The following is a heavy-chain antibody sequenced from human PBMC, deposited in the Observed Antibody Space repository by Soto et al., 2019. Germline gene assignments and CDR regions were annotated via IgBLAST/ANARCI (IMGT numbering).Heavy chain of an antibody. CDR1: GGSVTSSDW. D-gene: IGHD6-19*01. CDR2: IYHTGST. V-gene: IGHV4-4*02. CDR3: ARGSGCSTSSCNLDY. J-gene: IGHJ4*02. Sequence: QVRLQESGPGLVKPSGTLSLTCAVSGGSVTSSDWWSWVRQPPGKGLEWIGDIYHTGSTNYNPSLESRGTISLAKSKNQVSLNLKSVTAADTAVYYCARGSGCSTSSCNLDYWGQGTLVTVSS.